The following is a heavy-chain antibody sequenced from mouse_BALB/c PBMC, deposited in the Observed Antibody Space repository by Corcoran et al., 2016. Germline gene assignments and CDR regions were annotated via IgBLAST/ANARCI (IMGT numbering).Heavy chain of an antibody. CDR1: GYTFTNYG. V-gene: IGHV9-3-1*01. D-gene: IGHD1-2*01. CDR3: ARWPIHYYGDGTVDY. J-gene: IGHJ4*01. CDR2: INTYTGEP. Sequence: QIQLVQSGPELKKPGETVKISCKASGYTFTNYGMNWVKQAPGKGLKWMGWINTYTGEPTYADDFKGRFAFSLETSASTAYLQINNLKNEDTATYFCARWPIHYYGDGTVDYWGQGTSVTVSS.